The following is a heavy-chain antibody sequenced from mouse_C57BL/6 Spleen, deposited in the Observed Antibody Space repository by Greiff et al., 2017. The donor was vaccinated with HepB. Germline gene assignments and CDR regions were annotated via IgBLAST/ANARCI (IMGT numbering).Heavy chain of an antibody. V-gene: IGHV1-55*01. J-gene: IGHJ4*01. CDR2: IYPGSGST. Sequence: QVQLQQPGAELVKPGASVKMSCKASGYTFTSYWITWVKQRPGQGLEWIGDIYPGSGSTNYNEKFKSKATLTVDTSSSTAYMQLSSLTSEDSAVYYCARSYDYDGDYYAIDYWGQGTSVTVSS. CDR3: ARSYDYDGDYYAIDY. D-gene: IGHD2-4*01. CDR1: GYTFTSYW.